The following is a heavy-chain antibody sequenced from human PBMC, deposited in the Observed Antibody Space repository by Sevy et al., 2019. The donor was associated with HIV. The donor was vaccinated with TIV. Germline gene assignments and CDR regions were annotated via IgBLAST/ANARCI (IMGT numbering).Heavy chain of an antibody. Sequence: SETLSLTCTVSGGSISAYYWSWIRQPPGKALEYIGYIYYTGSTNYNPSLENRVTMSVDTSKNQFSLKLNSVTAADTAVFYRTVAPPVRSGDDSLNWFDPWGQGTLVTVSS. J-gene: IGHJ5*02. CDR1: GGSISAYY. D-gene: IGHD5-12*01. V-gene: IGHV4-59*01. CDR2: IYYTGST. CDR3: TVAPPVRSGDDSLNWFDP.